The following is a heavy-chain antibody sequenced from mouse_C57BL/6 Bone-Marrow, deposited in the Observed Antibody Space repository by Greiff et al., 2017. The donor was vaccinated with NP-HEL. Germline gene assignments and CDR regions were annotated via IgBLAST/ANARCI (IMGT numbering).Heavy chain of an antibody. V-gene: IGHV1-19*01. Sequence: DVKLQESGPVLVKPGASVKMSCKASGYTFTDYYMNWVKQSHGKSLEWIGVINPYNGGTSYNQKFKGKATLTVDKSSSTAYMELNSLTSEDSAVYYCARFTTVDYWGQGTTLTVSS. D-gene: IGHD1-1*01. CDR2: INPYNGGT. CDR1: GYTFTDYY. J-gene: IGHJ2*01. CDR3: ARFTTVDY.